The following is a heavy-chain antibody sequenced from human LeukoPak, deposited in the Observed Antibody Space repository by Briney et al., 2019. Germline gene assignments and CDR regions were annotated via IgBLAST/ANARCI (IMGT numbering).Heavy chain of an antibody. CDR1: GFTVTTNY. CDR2: IYSGGYT. CDR3: GTALKWELTTDY. Sequence: PGGSLRLSCAASGFTVTTNYMTWVRQAPGKGLEWVSIIYSGGYTDYADSVKGRFTISRDNSKNTLDLQMNSLRAEDTAVYFCGTALKWELTTDYWGQGTLVTVSS. D-gene: IGHD1-26*01. V-gene: IGHV3-66*01. J-gene: IGHJ4*02.